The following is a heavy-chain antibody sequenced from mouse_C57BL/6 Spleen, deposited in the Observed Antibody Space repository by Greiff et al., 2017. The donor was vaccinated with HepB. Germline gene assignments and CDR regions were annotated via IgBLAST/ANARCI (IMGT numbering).Heavy chain of an antibody. D-gene: IGHD1-1*01. CDR2: ISSGSSTI. CDR1: GFTFSDYG. V-gene: IGHV5-17*01. CDR3: AREITTVVAHYAMDY. Sequence: DVQLVESGGGLVKPGGSLKLSCAASGFTFSDYGMHWVRQAPEKGLEWVAYISSGSSTIYYADTVKGRFTISRDNAKNTLFLQMTSLRSEDTAMYYCAREITTVVAHYAMDYWGQGTSVTVSS. J-gene: IGHJ4*01.